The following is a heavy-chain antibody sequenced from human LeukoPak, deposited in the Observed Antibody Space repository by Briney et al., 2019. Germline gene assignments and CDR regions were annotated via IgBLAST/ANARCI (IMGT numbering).Heavy chain of an antibody. Sequence: SETLSLTCTVSGGSISSYYWSWIRQPAGKGLEWIGRIYTSGSTNYNPSLKSRVTMSVDTSKNQFSLKLSSVTAADTAVYYCARSGVYYYYYYMDVWGKGTTVTVSS. V-gene: IGHV4-4*07. CDR2: IYTSGST. CDR1: GGSISSYY. D-gene: IGHD3-10*01. CDR3: ARSGVYYYYYYMDV. J-gene: IGHJ6*03.